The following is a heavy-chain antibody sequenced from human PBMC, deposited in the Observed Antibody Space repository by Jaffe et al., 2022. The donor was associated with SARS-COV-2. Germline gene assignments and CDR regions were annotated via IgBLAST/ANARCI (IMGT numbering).Heavy chain of an antibody. V-gene: IGHV1-3*01. J-gene: IGHJ3*02. Sequence: QVEVVQSGAEVKKPGASVKVSCKAYGYTFTRYDIHWVRQAPGQRLEWMGSINAGNGNIEYSQKFQARVTITRDTSASTVYMEMRSLRSEDTAIYYCARRLIIPATLDALDIWGQGTMVTVSS. D-gene: IGHD2-15*01. CDR2: INAGNGNI. CDR3: ARRLIIPATLDALDI. CDR1: GYTFTRYD.